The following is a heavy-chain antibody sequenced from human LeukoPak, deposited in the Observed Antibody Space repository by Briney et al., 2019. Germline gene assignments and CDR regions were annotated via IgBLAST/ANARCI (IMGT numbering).Heavy chain of an antibody. CDR3: ARGPAEMATY. Sequence: SETLSLTCTVSGGSISTYYWSWIRQPPGKGLEWIGYTSYSESTNYNPSLKSRVTISVDTSKNQFSLKLSSVTAADTAVYYCARGPAEMATYWGQGTLVTISS. CDR2: TSYSEST. V-gene: IGHV4-59*01. CDR1: GGSISTYY. J-gene: IGHJ4*02. D-gene: IGHD5-24*01.